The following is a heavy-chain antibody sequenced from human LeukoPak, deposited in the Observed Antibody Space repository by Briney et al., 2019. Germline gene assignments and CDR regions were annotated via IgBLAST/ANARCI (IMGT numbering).Heavy chain of an antibody. D-gene: IGHD2-2*01. J-gene: IGHJ4*02. CDR3: ARDAPFVVVPAAMADY. Sequence: ASVKVSCKASGYTFTSYEINWVRQATGQGLEWMGWMNPNSGNTGYAQKFQGRVTMTTDTSTSTAYMELRSLRSDDTAVYYCARDAPFVVVPAAMADYWGQGTLVTVSS. V-gene: IGHV1-8*01. CDR2: MNPNSGNT. CDR1: GYTFTSYE.